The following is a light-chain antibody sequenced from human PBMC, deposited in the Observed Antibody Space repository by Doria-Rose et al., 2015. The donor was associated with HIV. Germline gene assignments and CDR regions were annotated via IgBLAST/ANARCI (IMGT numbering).Light chain of an antibody. CDR3: QQYYDTPS. J-gene: IGKJ3*01. Sequence: DIQLTQSPESLGMSLGERATLNCKSNQSLLYTSKNYLAWYQQKPGQPPKLLIYWASTRQSWVPARFSGSVSGTDFSLTISSLEAEDVSVYYCQQYYDTPSFGPGTTVDIK. CDR2: WAS. CDR1: QSLLYTSKNY. V-gene: IGKV4-1*01.